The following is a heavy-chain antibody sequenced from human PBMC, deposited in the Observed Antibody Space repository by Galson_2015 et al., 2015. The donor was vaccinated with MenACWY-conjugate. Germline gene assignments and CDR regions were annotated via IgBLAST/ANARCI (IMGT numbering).Heavy chain of an antibody. CDR3: VRAAYAGVLGAFCP. CDR2: ISSDTTGK. J-gene: IGHJ5*02. CDR1: GFTFTSHA. V-gene: IGHV3-30*01. D-gene: IGHD3-16*01. Sequence: SLRLSCAASGFTFTSHALHWVRQAPGKGLQWVAVISSDTTGKFYAESVRGRFSISRDNYKNTVSLQMNSLRRDDTALYHCVRAAYAGVLGAFCPWGQGTLFTVSS.